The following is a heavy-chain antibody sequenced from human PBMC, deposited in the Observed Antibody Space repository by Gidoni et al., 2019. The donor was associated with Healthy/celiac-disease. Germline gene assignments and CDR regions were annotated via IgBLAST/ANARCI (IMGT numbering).Heavy chain of an antibody. CDR1: GFTVGDDD. CDR3: TRDGGLRYFDWLSGAIGWSENFDY. CDR2: IRSKAYGGTT. D-gene: IGHD3-9*01. Sequence: EVQLVESGGGWVQPGRSRRLSCTASGFTVGDDDMSGVRKAPGKGLEWLGFIRSKAYGGTTESAASVKGRFTISRDDSKSIAYLQMNSLKTEDTAVYYCTRDGGLRYFDWLSGAIGWSENFDYWGQGTLVTVSS. V-gene: IGHV3-49*04. J-gene: IGHJ4*02.